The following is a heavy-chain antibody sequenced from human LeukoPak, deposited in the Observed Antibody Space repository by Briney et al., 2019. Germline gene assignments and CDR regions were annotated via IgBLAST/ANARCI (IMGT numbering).Heavy chain of an antibody. CDR2: IYYSGST. Sequence: SETLSLTCTVSGGSISSSSYYWGWIRQPPGKGLEWIGSIYYSGSTYYNPSLKSRVTISVDTSKNQFSLKLSSVTAADTAVYYCARAVVVAARPDYWGQGTLVTVSS. CDR3: ARAVVVAARPDY. J-gene: IGHJ4*02. V-gene: IGHV4-39*07. CDR1: GGSISSSSYY. D-gene: IGHD2-15*01.